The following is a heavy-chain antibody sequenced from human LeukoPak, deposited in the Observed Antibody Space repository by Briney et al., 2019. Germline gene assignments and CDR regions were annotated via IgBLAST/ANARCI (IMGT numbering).Heavy chain of an antibody. CDR1: GGSISSYY. Sequence: PSETLSLTCTVSGGSISSYYWSWIRQPAGKGLEWIGYIYYSGSTNYNPSLKSRVTISVDTSKNQFSLKLSSVTAADTAVYYCARNQGNRWLYFDYWGQGTLVTVSS. D-gene: IGHD3-22*01. CDR2: IYYSGST. CDR3: ARNQGNRWLYFDY. V-gene: IGHV4-59*01. J-gene: IGHJ4*02.